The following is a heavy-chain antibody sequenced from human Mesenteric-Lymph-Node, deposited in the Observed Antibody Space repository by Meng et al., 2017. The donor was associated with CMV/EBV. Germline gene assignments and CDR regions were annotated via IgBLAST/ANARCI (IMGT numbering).Heavy chain of an antibody. Sequence: GESLKISCSASGFIFSNYWMTWVRQAPGKGLEWVANINPGGSQTFFVDSVKGRFTISRDNAKNSLYLQMSSLRAEDTAVYYCARDRGQQLAQYFYYYGVDVWGQGTTVTVSS. D-gene: IGHD6-13*01. CDR1: GFIFSNYW. V-gene: IGHV3-7*01. J-gene: IGHJ6*02. CDR2: INPGGSQT. CDR3: ARDRGQQLAQYFYYYGVDV.